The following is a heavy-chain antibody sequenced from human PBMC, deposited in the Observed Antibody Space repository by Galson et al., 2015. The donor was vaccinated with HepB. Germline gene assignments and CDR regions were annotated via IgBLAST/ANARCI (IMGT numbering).Heavy chain of an antibody. V-gene: IGHV3-30*18. CDR3: AKVRTIAVAGTVYFDY. Sequence: SLRLSCAASGFTLNLYVIYWVRQAPGKGLEWVAAISYDGSKKSYADSVKGRFIISRDNSKNTLYLQMSSLRHEDTAVYYCAKVRTIAVAGTVYFDYWGQGTLVTVSS. D-gene: IGHD6-13*01. CDR1: GFTLNLYV. CDR2: ISYDGSKK. J-gene: IGHJ4*02.